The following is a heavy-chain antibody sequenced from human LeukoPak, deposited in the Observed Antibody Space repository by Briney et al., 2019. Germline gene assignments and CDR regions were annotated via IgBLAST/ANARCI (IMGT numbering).Heavy chain of an antibody. J-gene: IGHJ6*04. D-gene: IGHD1-26*01. CDR1: GFTLGSYW. CDR3: ARDRIGRCYQMDV. CDR2: IKSDGDGSGT. Sequence: GGSLRLSCAASGFTLGSYWMHWVRQAPGKGLVWVSRIKSDGDGSGTTYADSVKGRFTISRDNAKNILDLQMNSLRAEDTAVYYCARDRIGRCYQMDVWGKGTTVTLSS. V-gene: IGHV3-74*01.